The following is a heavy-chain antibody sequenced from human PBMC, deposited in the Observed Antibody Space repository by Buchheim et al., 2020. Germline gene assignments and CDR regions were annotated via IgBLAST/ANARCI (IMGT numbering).Heavy chain of an antibody. CDR3: ARGLSLSYYDFWSGYYHFDY. V-gene: IGHV3-21*01. D-gene: IGHD3-3*01. J-gene: IGHJ4*02. CDR1: GFTFSSYS. CDR2: ISSSSSYI. Sequence: EVQLVESGGGLVKPGGSLRLSCAASGFTFSSYSMNWVRQAPGKGLEWVSSISSSSSYIYYADSVKGRFTISRDNAKNSLYLQMNSLRAEDTAVYYCARGLSLSYYDFWSGYYHFDYWGQGTL.